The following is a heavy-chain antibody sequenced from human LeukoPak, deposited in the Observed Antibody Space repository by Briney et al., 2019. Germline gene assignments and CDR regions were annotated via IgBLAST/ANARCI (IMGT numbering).Heavy chain of an antibody. CDR1: GITFSTYS. D-gene: IGHD3-10*01. V-gene: IGHV3-21*04. CDR2: ISSSSAYI. CDR3: AKAPYGSGREPSDY. Sequence: GGSLRLSCAASGITFSTYSMNWVRQAPGKGLEWVSSISSSSAYIYYADSLKGRFTISRDNAKNSLYLQMNSLRAEDTALYYCAKAPYGSGREPSDYWGQGTLVTVSS. J-gene: IGHJ4*02.